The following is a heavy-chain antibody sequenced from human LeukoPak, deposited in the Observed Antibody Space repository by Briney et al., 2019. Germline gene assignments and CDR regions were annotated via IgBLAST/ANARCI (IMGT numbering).Heavy chain of an antibody. CDR2: IKQDGREK. D-gene: IGHD2/OR15-2a*01. J-gene: IGHJ6*04. Sequence: GGSLRLSCAASGFTFSYYWMSWVRQAQGKGLEWVANIKQDGREKYCVDSVKGRFTISRDNAKNSLYLQMNSLRAEDTAVYYCARGGSNKARMDVWGKGTTVTVSS. CDR3: ARGGSNKARMDV. CDR1: GFTFSYYW. V-gene: IGHV3-7*01.